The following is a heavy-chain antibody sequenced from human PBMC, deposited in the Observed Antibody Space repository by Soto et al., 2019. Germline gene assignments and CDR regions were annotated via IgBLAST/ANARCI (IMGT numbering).Heavy chain of an antibody. D-gene: IGHD2-8*01. V-gene: IGHV1-18*01. Sequence: QGQLVQSGAEVKKPGASVKVSCKASGYTFTRYGTSWVRQAPGQGLEWMGWISGYNGDTNYAQKFQGRVTMTIDTSTLTTYMELRSLTSDDTAVYYCAKNGQPSYYYYGMDVGGQGTTVTVSS. CDR3: AKNGQPSYYYYGMDV. J-gene: IGHJ6*02. CDR1: GYTFTRYG. CDR2: ISGYNGDT.